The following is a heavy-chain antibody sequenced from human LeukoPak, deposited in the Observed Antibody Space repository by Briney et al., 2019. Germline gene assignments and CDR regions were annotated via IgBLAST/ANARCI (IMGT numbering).Heavy chain of an antibody. V-gene: IGHV3-33*01. J-gene: IGHJ4*02. CDR1: GFTFSTYA. CDR2: IWSDGSYT. D-gene: IGHD3-16*01. CDR3: FLGELYLGFGEFGY. Sequence: GRSLRLSCAASGFTFSTYAMHWVRQAPGKGLEWVAVIWSDGSYTSYADSVKDRFTISRDNSKNTLHLQMNRLSAEDTAVYFCFLGELYLGFGEFGYWGKGARVSVSS.